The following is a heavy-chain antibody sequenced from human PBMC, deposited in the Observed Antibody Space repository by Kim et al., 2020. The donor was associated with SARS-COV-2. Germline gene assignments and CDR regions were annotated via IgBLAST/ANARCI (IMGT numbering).Heavy chain of an antibody. CDR3: AHHCSSTSCYTGY. CDR1: GFTFSSYG. Sequence: GGSLRLSCAASGFTFSSYGMHWVRQAPGKGLEWVAVISYDGSNKYYADSVKGRFTISRDNSKNTLYLQMNSLRAEDTAVYYCAHHCSSTSCYTGYWGQGTLVTVSS. J-gene: IGHJ4*02. D-gene: IGHD2-2*02. V-gene: IGHV3-30*03. CDR2: ISYDGSNK.